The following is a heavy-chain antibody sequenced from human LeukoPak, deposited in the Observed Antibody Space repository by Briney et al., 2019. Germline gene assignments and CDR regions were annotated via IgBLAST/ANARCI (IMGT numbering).Heavy chain of an antibody. J-gene: IGHJ4*02. Sequence: AGGSLRLSCAVSGLRFGSFWMSWVRQAPGKGLEWVANINQDGSEKYFVDSVRGRFTISRDNSKNSLHLQMHTLRAEDTAVYYCARERDGRFFDYWGQGPLVTVSS. V-gene: IGHV3-7*01. D-gene: IGHD5-24*01. CDR2: INQDGSEK. CDR1: GLRFGSFW. CDR3: ARERDGRFFDY.